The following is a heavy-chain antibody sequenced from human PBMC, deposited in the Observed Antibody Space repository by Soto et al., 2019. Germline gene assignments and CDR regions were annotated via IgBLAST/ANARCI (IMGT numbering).Heavy chain of an antibody. V-gene: IGHV3-23*01. Sequence: EVQLLESGGGLVQPGGSLRLSCAASGFTFSTYAMTWVRQAPGKGLEWVSVITGSGGGTYFVDSVKGRFTISRDNSKNTVYLQMNSLRAEDTALYYCAKRPLTAAGFDYWGQGTLVSVSS. CDR2: ITGSGGGT. D-gene: IGHD6-13*01. CDR3: AKRPLTAAGFDY. CDR1: GFTFSTYA. J-gene: IGHJ4*02.